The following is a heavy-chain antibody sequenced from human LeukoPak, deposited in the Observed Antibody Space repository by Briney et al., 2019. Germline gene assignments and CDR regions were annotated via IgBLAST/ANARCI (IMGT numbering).Heavy chain of an antibody. CDR3: ARVWGSYRPTDAFDI. CDR2: ISAYNGNT. CDR1: GYTFTSYG. J-gene: IGHJ3*02. V-gene: IGHV1-18*01. Sequence: ASVKVSCKASGYTFTSYGISWVRQAPGQGLERMGWISAYNGNTNYAQKLQGRVTMTTDTSTSTAYMELRSLRSDDTAVYYCARVWGSYRPTDAFDIWGQGTMVTVSS. D-gene: IGHD3-16*02.